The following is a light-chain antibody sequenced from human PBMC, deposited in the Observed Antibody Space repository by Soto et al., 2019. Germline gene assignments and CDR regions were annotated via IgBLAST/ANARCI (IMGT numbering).Light chain of an antibody. CDR1: SSDVGNYIF. CDR2: DIN. Sequence: QSVLTXPASVSGSPGQSITISCTGTSSDVGNYIFVSWYRQHPGKAPKLMIYDINNRPSGVSNRFSGSKSGNTASPTISGLQAEDEADYYCVSYTTSASYVFGTGTKVTVL. J-gene: IGLJ1*01. V-gene: IGLV2-14*01. CDR3: VSYTTSASYV.